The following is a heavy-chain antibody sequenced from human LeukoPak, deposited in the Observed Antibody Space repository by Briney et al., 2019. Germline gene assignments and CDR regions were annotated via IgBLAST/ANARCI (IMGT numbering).Heavy chain of an antibody. V-gene: IGHV4-38-2*02. Sequence: PSETLSLTCAVSGYSISSGYYWGWIRQPPGKGLEWIGSIYHSGSTYYNPSLKSRVTISVDTSKNQFSLKLSSVTAADTAVYYCARDRGVATGLYYYYYYMDVWGKGTTVTVSS. CDR1: GYSISSGYY. CDR2: IYHSGST. CDR3: ARDRGVATGLYYYYYYMDV. D-gene: IGHD5-12*01. J-gene: IGHJ6*03.